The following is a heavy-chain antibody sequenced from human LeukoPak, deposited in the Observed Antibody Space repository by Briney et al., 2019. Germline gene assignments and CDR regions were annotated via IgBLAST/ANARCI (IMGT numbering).Heavy chain of an antibody. Sequence: GETLRLTCATSGDTFSRYWVDWVGQAPGKGLVWVSRINTDGSRIDYADSVKGRFTISRDNAKNTLYLQMHSLRAEDTAVYYCASLSLRWSDYWGQGTLVTVSS. J-gene: IGHJ4*02. CDR3: ASLSLRWSDY. D-gene: IGHD4-23*01. V-gene: IGHV3-74*01. CDR1: GDTFSRYW. CDR2: INTDGSRI.